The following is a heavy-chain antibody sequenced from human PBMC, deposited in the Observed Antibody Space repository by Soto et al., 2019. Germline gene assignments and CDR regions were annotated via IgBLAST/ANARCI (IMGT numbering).Heavy chain of an antibody. J-gene: IGHJ4*01. CDR2: MYHSGNT. Sequence: SETLSLTCAVSGGSISSGGYSWSWIRQPPGKGLEWIGYMYHSGNTYYNPSLKSRVTISVDTSNNQLSPKLRSVTAADTAVYYCARHDGFSSGWIFDYWGHGTLVTVSS. CDR1: GGSISSGGYS. CDR3: ARHDGFSSGWIFDY. V-gene: IGHV4-30-2*03. D-gene: IGHD6-19*01.